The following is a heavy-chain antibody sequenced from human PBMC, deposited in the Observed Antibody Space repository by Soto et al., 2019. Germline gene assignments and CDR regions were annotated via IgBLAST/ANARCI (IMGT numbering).Heavy chain of an antibody. Sequence: SETLSLTCTVSGGSISSSIYYWGWIRQPPGKGLEWIGSIYYSGSTYYNPSLKSRVTISVDTSKNQFSLKLSSVTAADTAVYYCARIRYCSSTSCPRGRAFDIWGQGTMVTVSS. J-gene: IGHJ3*02. CDR2: IYYSGST. V-gene: IGHV4-39*01. CDR1: GGSISSSIYY. D-gene: IGHD2-2*01. CDR3: ARIRYCSSTSCPRGRAFDI.